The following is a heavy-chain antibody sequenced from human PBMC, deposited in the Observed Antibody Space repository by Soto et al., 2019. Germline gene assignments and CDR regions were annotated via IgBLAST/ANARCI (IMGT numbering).Heavy chain of an antibody. V-gene: IGHV4-39*01. CDR3: VSQRTTVPTQAYFDY. Sequence: SETLSLTCTVSVGSFTNSSYYWGWILQSPGKGLEWIGSVYYRGRSYSKSSVKSRVTISVDTSKNRFSLSLNSVTASDTAVYFCVSQRTTVPTQAYFDYWGPGALVTVSS. D-gene: IGHD4-17*01. CDR1: VGSFTNSSYY. J-gene: IGHJ4*02. CDR2: VYYRGRS.